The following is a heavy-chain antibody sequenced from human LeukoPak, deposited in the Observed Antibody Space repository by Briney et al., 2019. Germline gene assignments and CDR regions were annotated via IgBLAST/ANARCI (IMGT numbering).Heavy chain of an antibody. CDR1: GYTFSDYY. CDR3: ARKVYWCDTSDYHYFDS. J-gene: IGHJ4*02. Sequence: GASVKVSCKTSGYTFSDYYIHWLRQAPGQGLEWMGWIYPNSGDTNFAQKFLGRVTMTRDTSISTAYIELSRLKSDDTAVYFCARKVYWCDTSDYHYFDSWGQGTLVTVSS. V-gene: IGHV1-2*02. CDR2: IYPNSGDT. D-gene: IGHD3-22*01.